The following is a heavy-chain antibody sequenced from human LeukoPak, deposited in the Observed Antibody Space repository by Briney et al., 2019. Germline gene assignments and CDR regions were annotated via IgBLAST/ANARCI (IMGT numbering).Heavy chain of an antibody. J-gene: IGHJ6*04. CDR1: VFTYSSYE. Sequence: GGSLRLSCAASVFTYSSYEMNWVRQAPGKGLEWVSYISSSGSTIYYADSVKGRFTNSRDNAKNSLYLQMNSLRADDTAVYYCEELGITMIGGVWGKGTTVTISS. V-gene: IGHV3-48*03. D-gene: IGHD3-10*02. CDR3: EELGITMIGGV. CDR2: ISSSGSTI.